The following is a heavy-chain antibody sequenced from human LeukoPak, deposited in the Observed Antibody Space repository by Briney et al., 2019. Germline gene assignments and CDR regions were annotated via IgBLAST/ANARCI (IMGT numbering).Heavy chain of an antibody. V-gene: IGHV4-34*01. D-gene: IGHD6-19*01. CDR3: ARGVARALAVPTT. CDR1: GGSFSGYY. J-gene: IGHJ5*02. CDR2: INHEGIA. Sequence: KPSETLSLTCAVYGGSFSGYYWSWLRQPPGKGLEWIGEINHEGIANYNSSLKSRVIISVDTSKNQFSLKLRSVTAADTAVYFCARGVARALAVPTTWGRGTLVTVSP.